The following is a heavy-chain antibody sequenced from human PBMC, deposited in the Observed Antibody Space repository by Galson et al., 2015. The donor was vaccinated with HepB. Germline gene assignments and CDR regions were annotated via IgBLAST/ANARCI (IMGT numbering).Heavy chain of an antibody. J-gene: IGHJ6*03. Sequence: SVKVSCKASGGTFSSYAISWVRQAPEQGLEWMGGIIPIFGTANYAQKFQGRVTITADESTSTAYMELSSLRSEDTAVYYCARVIGVVPAASLYYYYYMDVWGKGTTVTVSS. D-gene: IGHD2-2*01. CDR1: GGTFSSYA. V-gene: IGHV1-69*13. CDR3: ARVIGVVPAASLYYYYYMDV. CDR2: IIPIFGTA.